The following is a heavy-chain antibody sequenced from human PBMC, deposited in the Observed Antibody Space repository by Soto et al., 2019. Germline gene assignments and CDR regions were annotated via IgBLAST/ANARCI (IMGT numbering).Heavy chain of an antibody. Sequence: QVQLVESGGGVVQPGGSLRLSCQASGFNFDNYGMHWVRQAPGKGLEWVAVITYDGSNKYYADSVKGRFTISRDNSKNTLSLHLNTLKPEDTAVYHCAKDRVGGTFYTPLGFWAQGTLVTVSS. V-gene: IGHV3-30*18. CDR2: ITYDGSNK. J-gene: IGHJ4*02. CDR3: AKDRVGGTFYTPLGF. CDR1: GFNFDNYG. D-gene: IGHD1-7*01.